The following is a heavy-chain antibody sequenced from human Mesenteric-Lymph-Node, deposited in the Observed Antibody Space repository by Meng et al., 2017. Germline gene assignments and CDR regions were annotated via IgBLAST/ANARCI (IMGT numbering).Heavy chain of an antibody. V-gene: IGHV3-21*01. CDR2: ISSSSSYI. J-gene: IGHJ6*02. D-gene: IGHD2-21*02. CDR1: GFTFSSYG. CDR3: ARSRVTPGGLYYGFDV. Sequence: GGSLRLSCAASGFTFSSYGMVWVRQAPGKGLEWVSSISSSSSYIYYADSVKGRFTISRDNAKNSLYLQMNSLRTEDTAVYYYARSRVTPGGLYYGFDVWGQGTTVTVSS.